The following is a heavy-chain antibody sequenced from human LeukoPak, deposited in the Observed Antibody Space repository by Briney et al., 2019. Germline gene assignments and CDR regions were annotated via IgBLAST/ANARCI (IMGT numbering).Heavy chain of an antibody. J-gene: IGHJ4*02. CDR3: ARRVSSGWYFDD. Sequence: ASVRVCCKAAGYTFTGYYMHWVRQAPGPGLEWMGWINPNSGGTNYAQKFQGRVTMTRDTSTSTAYMELSRLRSDDTAVYYCARRVSSGWYFDDWGQGTLVTVSS. CDR2: INPNSGGT. CDR1: GYTFTGYY. D-gene: IGHD6-19*01. V-gene: IGHV1-2*02.